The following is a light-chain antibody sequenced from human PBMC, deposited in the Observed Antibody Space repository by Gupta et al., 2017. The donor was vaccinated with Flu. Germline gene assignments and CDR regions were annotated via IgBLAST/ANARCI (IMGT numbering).Light chain of an antibody. CDR3: SSYTSTSFLEI. V-gene: IGLV2-14*01. Sequence: QSALTQPASVSGSPGQSITISCTGTSSDVGGYKYVSWYQQHPGKGPKLIIYEVSNRPSGVSNRFSGSKSGNTASLTISGLQADDEANYYCSSYTSTSFLEIFGGGTKLTVL. CDR1: SSDVGGYKY. CDR2: EVS. J-gene: IGLJ2*01.